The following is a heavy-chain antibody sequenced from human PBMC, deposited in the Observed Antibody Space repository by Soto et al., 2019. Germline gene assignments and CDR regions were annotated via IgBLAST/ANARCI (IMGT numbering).Heavy chain of an antibody. CDR2: ISGNGGRT. Sequence: EVQLVESGGGLVQPGGSLRLSCAASGLTFSSYAMHWVRQAPGKGLEYVSVISGNGGRTYYANSVKGRFTISRDNSKNTLYLQMGSLRAEDMAVYYCARSYCSTASCVTFYDYMDVWGKGTTVTVSS. CDR1: GLTFSSYA. D-gene: IGHD2-15*01. J-gene: IGHJ6*03. V-gene: IGHV3-64*01. CDR3: ARSYCSTASCVTFYDYMDV.